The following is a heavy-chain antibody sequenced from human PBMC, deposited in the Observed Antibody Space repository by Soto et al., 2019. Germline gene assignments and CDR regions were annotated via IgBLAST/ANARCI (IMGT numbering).Heavy chain of an antibody. D-gene: IGHD3-10*01. CDR3: AREVQVHTPAFVY. J-gene: IGHJ4*02. CDR2: ISPMFGAA. V-gene: IGHV1-69*19. CDR1: GGTFNTYA. Sequence: QVQLVQSGAEMKKPGSSVKVSCRSSGGTFNTYAMNWVRQAPGQGPEWMGDISPMFGAANYAPKFQGRVTITADESTGTSYMQLSSLTSEDTALYFCAREVQVHTPAFVYWGQGTRVTVSS.